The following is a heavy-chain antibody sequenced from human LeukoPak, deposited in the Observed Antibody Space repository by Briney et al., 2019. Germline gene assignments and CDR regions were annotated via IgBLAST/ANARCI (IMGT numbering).Heavy chain of an antibody. D-gene: IGHD3-22*01. Sequence: QPGGSLRLSCAATGFTFSSYAMSWVRQAPGKGLEWVSAISGSGGSTYYADSVKGRFTISRDNSKNTLYLQMNSLRAEDTAVYYCANPGSPYYYDSSDAFDIWGQGTMVTVSS. CDR2: ISGSGGST. J-gene: IGHJ3*02. CDR3: ANPGSPYYYDSSDAFDI. CDR1: GFTFSSYA. V-gene: IGHV3-23*01.